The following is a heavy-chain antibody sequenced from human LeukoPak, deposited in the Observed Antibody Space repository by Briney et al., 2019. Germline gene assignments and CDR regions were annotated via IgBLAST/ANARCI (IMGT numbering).Heavy chain of an antibody. D-gene: IGHD3-16*01. Sequence: PGGSLRLSCAASGFTFSSHAISSVRQAPGKGLEWVSTISASGATTLYADSVKGRFTISTDNSRNTLFRQMNSLSSEDTAVYYCAKRRIGDRGYFDYWGQGALVTVSS. CDR2: ISASGATT. J-gene: IGHJ4*02. V-gene: IGHV3-23*01. CDR1: GFTFSSHA. CDR3: AKRRIGDRGYFDY.